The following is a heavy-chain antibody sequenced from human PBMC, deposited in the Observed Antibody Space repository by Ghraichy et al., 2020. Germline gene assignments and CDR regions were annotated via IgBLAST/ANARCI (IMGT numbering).Heavy chain of an antibody. V-gene: IGHV3-48*02. CDR1: GFTSSSYS. CDR2: ITSSSRTK. D-gene: IGHD4-23*01. CDR3: ARGSTVVRFYYYDGMDV. J-gene: IGHJ6*02. Sequence: GGSLRLSCVGSGFTSSSYSMNWVRQSPGKGLEWVSYITSSSRTKSYADSVKGRFTISRDNAQNTLYLQMNSLRDDDTAVYYCARGSTVVRFYYYDGMDVWGQGTTVTVSS.